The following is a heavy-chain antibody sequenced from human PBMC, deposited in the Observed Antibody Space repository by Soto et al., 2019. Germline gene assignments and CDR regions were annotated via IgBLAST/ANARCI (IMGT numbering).Heavy chain of an antibody. CDR3: ARLVVVPHCSGGSCYSYYYGMDV. CDR2: IDYSGST. D-gene: IGHD2-15*01. J-gene: IGHJ6*02. CDR1: GGSISSYY. Sequence: QVQLQESGPGLVKPSETLSLTCTVSGGSISSYYWSWIRQPPGKGLEWIGYIDYSGSTNYNPSLKSRVTISVDTSKNQFSLKLSSVTAADTAVYYCARLVVVPHCSGGSCYSYYYGMDVWGQGTTVTVSS. V-gene: IGHV4-59*01.